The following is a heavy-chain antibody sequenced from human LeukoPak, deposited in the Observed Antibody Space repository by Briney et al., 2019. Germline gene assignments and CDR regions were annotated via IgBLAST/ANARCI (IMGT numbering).Heavy chain of an antibody. Sequence: ASVKVSCKASGYTFTGYYIHWVRQAPGQGLEWMGWINPNSGGTNYEQKFQGRVTMTRDASISTAYMELNRLISDDTAMYFCARGRSRDGYNLFDNWGQGTLVTVSS. V-gene: IGHV1-2*02. CDR3: ARGRSRDGYNLFDN. J-gene: IGHJ4*02. CDR1: GYTFTGYY. CDR2: INPNSGGT. D-gene: IGHD5-24*01.